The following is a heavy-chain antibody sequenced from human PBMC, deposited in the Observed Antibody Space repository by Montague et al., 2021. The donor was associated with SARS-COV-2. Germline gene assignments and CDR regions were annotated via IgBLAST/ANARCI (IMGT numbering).Heavy chain of an antibody. CDR3: ARDRGYGDFCYYGMDV. V-gene: IGHV3-48*03. J-gene: IGHJ6*02. CDR2: ISSSGSTI. D-gene: IGHD4-17*01. Sequence: SRSLSFSASGFTFSNYEMNWVRQAPGKGLEWVLYISSSGSTIYYADSVKGRFTISRDNAQNSLYLQMNSLRAEDTGVYYCARDRGYGDFCYYGMDVWGQGTTVTVSS. CDR1: GFTFSNYE.